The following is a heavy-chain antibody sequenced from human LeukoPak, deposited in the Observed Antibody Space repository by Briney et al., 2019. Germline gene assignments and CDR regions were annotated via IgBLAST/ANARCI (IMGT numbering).Heavy chain of an antibody. Sequence: GGSLRLSCAASGFTFSSYSMNWVRQAPGKGLEWVSSISSSSSYIYYADSVKGRFTISRDNAMNSLYLQMNSLRAEDTAVYYCARGYSSGWEYFQHWGQGTLVTVSS. CDR2: ISSSSSYI. CDR1: GFTFSSYS. D-gene: IGHD6-19*01. V-gene: IGHV3-21*01. CDR3: ARGYSSGWEYFQH. J-gene: IGHJ1*01.